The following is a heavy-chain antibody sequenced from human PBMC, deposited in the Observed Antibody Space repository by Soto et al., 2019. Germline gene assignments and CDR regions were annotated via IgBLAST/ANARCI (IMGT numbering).Heavy chain of an antibody. V-gene: IGHV4-34*01. J-gene: IGHJ5*02. CDR3: AGGSRRHGGQQLATVT. Sequence: SETMSLTCAVYGGSFSGYYWSWIRQPPGKGLEWIGEINHSGSTNYNPSLKSRATISVDTSKNQFSLKRSSVTAADTAVYDCAGGSRRHGGQQLATVTWGQGTLVTVSS. CDR1: GGSFSGYY. CDR2: INHSGST. D-gene: IGHD6-13*01.